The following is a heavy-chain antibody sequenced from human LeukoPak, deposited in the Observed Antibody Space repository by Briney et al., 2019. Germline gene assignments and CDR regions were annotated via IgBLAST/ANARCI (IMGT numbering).Heavy chain of an antibody. V-gene: IGHV7-4-1*02. D-gene: IGHD6-13*01. CDR2: INTNTGNP. J-gene: IGHJ5*02. CDR1: GYTFTSYD. Sequence: ASVKVSCKASGYTFTSYDINWVRQATGQGLEWMGWINTNTGNPTYAQGFTGRVVFSMDTSVSTAYLQISSLKAEDTAVYYCARSPLGSSSRLSNWFDPWGQGTLVTVSS. CDR3: ARSPLGSSSRLSNWFDP.